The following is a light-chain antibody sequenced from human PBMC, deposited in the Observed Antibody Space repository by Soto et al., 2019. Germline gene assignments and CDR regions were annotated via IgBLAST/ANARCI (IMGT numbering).Light chain of an antibody. V-gene: IGKV1-9*01. Sequence: IQLTQSPSSLSASVGDRVTITCRASQGISSFLAWYQQKPGTAPKLLIYGASTLQSGVPSRFSSSGSETDFTLTIGSLQPEDFATYNCQQLNSFPIPFGPGTKVDSK. CDR2: GAS. CDR3: QQLNSFPIP. CDR1: QGISSF. J-gene: IGKJ3*01.